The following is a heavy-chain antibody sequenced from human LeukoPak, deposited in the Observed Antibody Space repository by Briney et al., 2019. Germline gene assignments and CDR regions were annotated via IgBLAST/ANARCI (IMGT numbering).Heavy chain of an antibody. V-gene: IGHV1-2*06. J-gene: IGHJ4*02. D-gene: IGHD5-18*01. Sequence: ASVKVSCKASGYTFTGYHMHWVRQAPGQGLEWMGRINPNSGDTNYAQKFQGRVTMTRDTSISTAYMELSSLRSEDTAVYYCARDSTYTAIPMYYFDYWGQGTLVTVSS. CDR1: GYTFTGYH. CDR3: ARDSTYTAIPMYYFDY. CDR2: INPNSGDT.